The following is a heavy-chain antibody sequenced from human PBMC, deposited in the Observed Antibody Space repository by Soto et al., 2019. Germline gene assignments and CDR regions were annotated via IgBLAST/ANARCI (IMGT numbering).Heavy chain of an antibody. J-gene: IGHJ5*02. CDR1: GFTFSSYA. Sequence: EVQLLESGGGLVQPGGSLRLSCAASGFTFSSYAMSWVRQAPGKGLEWVSAISGSGGSTYYADSVKGRFTISRDNSKNTLYLQMNSLRADDTAVYYCAKEWRYSSSWYNWFDPWGQGTLVTVSS. V-gene: IGHV3-23*01. CDR3: AKEWRYSSSWYNWFDP. D-gene: IGHD6-13*01. CDR2: ISGSGGST.